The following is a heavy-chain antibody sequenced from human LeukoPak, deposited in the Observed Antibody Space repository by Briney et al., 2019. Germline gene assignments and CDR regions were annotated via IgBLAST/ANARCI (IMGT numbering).Heavy chain of an antibody. Sequence: ASVKVSCKVSGYTLTELSMHWVRQAPGKVLEWMGGFDPEDGETIYAQKFQGRVTVTEDTSTDTAYMELSSLRSEDTAVYYCATAPPYFDYWGQGTLVTVSS. CDR3: ATAPPYFDY. CDR2: FDPEDGET. V-gene: IGHV1-24*01. J-gene: IGHJ4*02. CDR1: GYTLTELS.